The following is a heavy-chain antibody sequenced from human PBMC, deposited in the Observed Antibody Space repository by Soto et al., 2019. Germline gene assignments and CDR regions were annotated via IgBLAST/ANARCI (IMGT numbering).Heavy chain of an antibody. CDR3: ARGGTPIDY. Sequence: QVQLVQSGAEVKKPGASVKVSCKTSGYTFTNFGLSSVRQAPGQGLEWMGWISAYNGTTNYAQNSQGRVTMTTDTSTSTAYMELRTLRSYDTAVYSSARGGTPIDYWGQGTLVTVSS. D-gene: IGHD3-16*01. J-gene: IGHJ4*02. CDR1: GYTFTNFG. V-gene: IGHV1-18*01. CDR2: ISAYNGTT.